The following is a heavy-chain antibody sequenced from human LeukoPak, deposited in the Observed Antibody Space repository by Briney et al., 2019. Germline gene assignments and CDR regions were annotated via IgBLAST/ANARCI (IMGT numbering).Heavy chain of an antibody. J-gene: IGHJ6*02. CDR3: ARGLNDFWSGYLVRPRGVFMDV. CDR2: INHSGST. Sequence: PSETLSLTCAVYGGSFSGYYWSWIRQPPGKGLEWIGEINHSGSTNYNPFLKSRVTISVDTSKNQFSLKLSSVTAADTAVYYCARGLNDFWSGYLVRPRGVFMDVWGQGTTVTVSS. CDR1: GGSFSGYY. D-gene: IGHD3-3*01. V-gene: IGHV4-34*01.